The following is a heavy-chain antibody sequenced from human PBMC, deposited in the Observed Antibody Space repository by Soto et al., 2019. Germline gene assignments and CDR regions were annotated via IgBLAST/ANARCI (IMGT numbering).Heavy chain of an antibody. CDR2: ISGSGGST. V-gene: IGHV3-23*01. Sequence: PGGSLRLSCAASGFTFSSYAMSWVRQAPGKGLEWVSAISGSGGSTYYADSVKGRFTISRDNSKSTLYLQMNSLRAEDTAVYYCAKGRVLLWFGEFNYWGQGTLVTVSS. J-gene: IGHJ4*02. CDR3: AKGRVLLWFGEFNY. CDR1: GFTFSSYA. D-gene: IGHD3-10*01.